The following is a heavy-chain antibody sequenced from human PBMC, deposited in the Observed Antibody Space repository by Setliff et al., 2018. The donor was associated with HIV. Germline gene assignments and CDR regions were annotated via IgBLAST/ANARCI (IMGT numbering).Heavy chain of an antibody. V-gene: IGHV4-39*02. Sequence: PSETLSLTCTVSDASISTSNFLWGWIRQSPGKGLEWIGSSYYSSRTYYNPSLKNRVTISADTSKIHLSLKLTSLTAADTAVYYCGRLETGPATSAYGPFNSWGQGKMVTVSS. J-gene: IGHJ4*02. CDR3: GRLETGPATSAYGPFNS. CDR1: DASISTSNFL. CDR2: SYYSSRT. D-gene: IGHD4-17*01.